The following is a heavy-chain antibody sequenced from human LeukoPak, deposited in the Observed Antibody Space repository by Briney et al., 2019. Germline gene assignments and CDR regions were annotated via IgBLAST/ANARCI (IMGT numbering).Heavy chain of an antibody. V-gene: IGHV3-48*02. J-gene: IGHJ4*02. CDR1: GFTFSRYE. Sequence: GGSLRLSCAASGFTFSRYEMNWVRQPPGKGLEWVSYISSSSRTIHYADSVKGRFTISRDNAKNSLYLQMNSLRDEDTAVYYCARDLSSVPTRWGQGTLVTVSS. CDR2: ISSSSRTI. CDR3: ARDLSSVPTR. D-gene: IGHD3-10*01.